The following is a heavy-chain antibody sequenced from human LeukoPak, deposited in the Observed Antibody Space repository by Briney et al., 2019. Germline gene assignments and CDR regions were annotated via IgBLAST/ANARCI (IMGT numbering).Heavy chain of an antibody. CDR2: IIPILGIA. D-gene: IGHD2-15*01. Sequence: ASVKVSCKASGGTFSSYAISGVRQAPGQGLEWMGRIIPILGIANYAQKLQGRVTITAEKSTSTAYMELSSLRSEDTAVYYCGRDPYCSGGSCYHGESLVDYWGQGTLVTVSS. CDR3: GRDPYCSGGSCYHGESLVDY. CDR1: GGTFSSYA. V-gene: IGHV1-69*04. J-gene: IGHJ4*02.